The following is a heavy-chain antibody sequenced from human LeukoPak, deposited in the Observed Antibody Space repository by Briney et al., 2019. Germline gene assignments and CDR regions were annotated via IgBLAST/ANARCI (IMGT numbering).Heavy chain of an antibody. D-gene: IGHD3-10*01. Sequence: GGSLRLSCAASGFTFSSYAMSWVRQAPGKGREWVSAISGSGGSTYYADSVKGRFTISRDNSKNTLYLQMNSLRAEDTAVYYCAKAWGGTMVRGVISYFDYWGQGTLVTVSS. CDR1: GFTFSSYA. J-gene: IGHJ4*02. CDR3: AKAWGGTMVRGVISYFDY. V-gene: IGHV3-23*01. CDR2: ISGSGGST.